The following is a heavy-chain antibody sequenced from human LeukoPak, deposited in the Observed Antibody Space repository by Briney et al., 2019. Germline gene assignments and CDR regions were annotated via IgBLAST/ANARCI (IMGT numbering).Heavy chain of an antibody. J-gene: IGHJ5*02. V-gene: IGHV1-18*01. CDR1: GFRFSTSA. Sequence: ASVKVSCKTSGFRFSTSAISWVRQVPGQGLEWMGWISVSNGDTNYAQNLQGRVTMTTDTSTSTAHSELRSLRSDDTAVYYCVRDRARIEVVTTTSNFFDPWGQGTLVTVSS. CDR2: ISVSNGDT. CDR3: VRDRARIEVVTTTSNFFDP. D-gene: IGHD3-22*01.